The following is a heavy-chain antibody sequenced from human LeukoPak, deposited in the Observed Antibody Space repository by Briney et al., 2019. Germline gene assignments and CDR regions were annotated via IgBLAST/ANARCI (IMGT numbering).Heavy chain of an antibody. V-gene: IGHV4-59*01. CDR1: AGSISSYY. J-gene: IGHJ6*03. D-gene: IGHD5-18*01. Sequence: SETLSLTCTVSAGSISSYYWSWIRQPPGNGLEWIGYILYSGSTNYNPSLKSRVTISVDTSKNQFSLKLTSVTAADTAVYYCARTTEGGYTYGYFYYYYMDGSGKGTTVTISS. CDR3: ARTTEGGYTYGYFYYYYMDG. CDR2: ILYSGST.